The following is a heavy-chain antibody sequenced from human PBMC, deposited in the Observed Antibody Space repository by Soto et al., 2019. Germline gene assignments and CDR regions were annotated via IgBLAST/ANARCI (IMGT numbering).Heavy chain of an antibody. J-gene: IGHJ6*02. D-gene: IGHD6-6*01. CDR3: AKGSSSVYYYYYGMDV. Sequence: PGGSLRLSCAASGFNFGAYGMHWVRQAPGKGLQWVAVMSSDASNKYYADSVKGRFTISRDNSQNTLYLQMNSLRPEDTAVYYCAKGSSSVYYYYYGMDVWGQGTTVTASS. CDR2: MSSDASNK. CDR1: GFNFGAYG. V-gene: IGHV3-30*18.